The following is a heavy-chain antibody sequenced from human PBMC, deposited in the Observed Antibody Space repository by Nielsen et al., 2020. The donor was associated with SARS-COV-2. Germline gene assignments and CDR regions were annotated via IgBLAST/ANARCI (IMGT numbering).Heavy chain of an antibody. D-gene: IGHD4-17*01. V-gene: IGHV3-30*18. CDR1: GFTFSSYG. CDR3: AKEGDYGDYDLDY. Sequence: GESLKISCAASGFTFSSYGMHWVRQAPGKGLEWVAVISYDGSNKYYADSVKGRFTISRDNSKITLYLQMNSLRAEDTAVYYCAKEGDYGDYDLDYWGQGTLVTVSS. J-gene: IGHJ4*02. CDR2: ISYDGSNK.